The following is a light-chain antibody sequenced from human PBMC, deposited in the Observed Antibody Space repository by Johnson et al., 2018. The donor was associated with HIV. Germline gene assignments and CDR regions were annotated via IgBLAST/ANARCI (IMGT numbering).Light chain of an antibody. Sequence: QSVLTQPPSVSAAPGQKVTISCSGSSSNIGNNYVSWYQQLPGTSPKLLIYENKARPSGIPDRFSGSKSGTSATLGITGLQTGDEAGYSCGTWDSSLSEGVFGTGTQVTLL. CDR2: ENK. CDR3: GTWDSSLSEGV. J-gene: IGLJ1*01. V-gene: IGLV1-51*01. CDR1: SSNIGNNY.